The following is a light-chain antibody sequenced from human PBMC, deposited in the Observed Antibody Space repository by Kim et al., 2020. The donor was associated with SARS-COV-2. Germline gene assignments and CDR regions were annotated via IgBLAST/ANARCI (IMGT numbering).Light chain of an antibody. CDR3: QQYNNWPLPCT. V-gene: IGKV3-15*01. J-gene: IGKJ2*02. CDR2: GTS. Sequence: EIVMTQSPATLSVSPGERATLSCRASQSFGTNLAWYQQKPGQAPRLLLYGTSIRATGIPARFSGSGSGTEFTLTISSLQSEDFAVYYCQQYNNWPLPCTIGQGTKLEI. CDR1: QSFGTN.